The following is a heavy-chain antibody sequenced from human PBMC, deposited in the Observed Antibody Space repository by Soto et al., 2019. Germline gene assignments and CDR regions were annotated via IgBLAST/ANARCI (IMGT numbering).Heavy chain of an antibody. CDR1: GFSLSTNGVG. CDR2: IFWDDDK. CDR3: GHSGYNWSGGRWSDYYYYGMDV. D-gene: IGHD1-20*01. V-gene: IGHV2-5*02. J-gene: IGHJ6*02. Sequence: QITLKESGPTLAQPTQTLTLTCTFSGFSLSTNGVGVGWIRQPPGQALDWLALIFWDDDKRYSPVLNSRLTVTKDTYNNQVVLTMTNMDPVDTAAYYCGHSGYNWSGGRWSDYYYYGMDVWGQGTTVTVSS.